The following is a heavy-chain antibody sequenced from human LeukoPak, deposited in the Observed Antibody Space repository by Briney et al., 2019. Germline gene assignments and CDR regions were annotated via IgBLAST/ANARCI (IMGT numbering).Heavy chain of an antibody. CDR1: GYTFTSYG. Sequence: GASVKVSCKASGYTFTSYGISWVRQAPGQGLEWMGGIIPIFGTTNIAQKFQGRVTITADESTSTAFMNLSSLRSEDTAVYYCARATAVAGSREDYYYHMDVWGNGTMVTISS. D-gene: IGHD6-19*01. J-gene: IGHJ6*03. CDR3: ARATAVAGSREDYYYHMDV. V-gene: IGHV1-69*13. CDR2: IIPIFGTT.